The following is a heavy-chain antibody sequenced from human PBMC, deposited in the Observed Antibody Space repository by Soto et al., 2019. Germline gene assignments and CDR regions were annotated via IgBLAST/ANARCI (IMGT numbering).Heavy chain of an antibody. CDR2: IWFDGSDK. CDR1: GFTFSSYG. D-gene: IGHD3-22*01. V-gene: IGHV3-33*06. CDR3: AKEGKDSSVQRGFDY. Sequence: QVQLVESGGGVVQPGRSLRLSCAASGFTFSSYGMNWVRQAQGKGLEWVAVIWFDGSDKFYAYSVKGRFTISRDNSRNTLYLKMNSLRAEDTAVYYCAKEGKDSSVQRGFDYWGQGTLVTVSS. J-gene: IGHJ4*02.